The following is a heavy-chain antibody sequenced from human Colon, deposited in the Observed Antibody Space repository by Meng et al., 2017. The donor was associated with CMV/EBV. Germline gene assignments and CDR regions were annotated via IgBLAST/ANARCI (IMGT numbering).Heavy chain of an antibody. CDR3: ARAGISSSSMYNWVDS. CDR1: GFTFSDYA. V-gene: IGHV3-7*01. Sequence: GGSLRLSCTGSGFTFSDYAMTWVRQVPGKGLEWVANIKQDGSEKYYVGSVKGRFTISRDNAKNSLYLQMNSLRAEDTAVYYCARAGISSSSMYNWVDSWGQGTLVTVSS. CDR2: IKQDGSEK. D-gene: IGHD2/OR15-2a*01. J-gene: IGHJ5*01.